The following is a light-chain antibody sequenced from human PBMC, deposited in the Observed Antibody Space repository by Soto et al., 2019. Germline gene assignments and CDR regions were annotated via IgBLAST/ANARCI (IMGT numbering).Light chain of an antibody. CDR2: EDN. CDR3: QSYDTGLSVYV. CDR1: SSNIGSNY. J-gene: IGLJ1*01. Sequence: QPVLTQPPSASGTPGQRVTISCSGSSSNIGSNYVYWYQQLPGTAPKLLIYEDNTRPSGVPDRFSASKSGTSASLAITGLQAEDEADYYCQSYDTGLSVYVFGTGTKLTVL. V-gene: IGLV1-47*01.